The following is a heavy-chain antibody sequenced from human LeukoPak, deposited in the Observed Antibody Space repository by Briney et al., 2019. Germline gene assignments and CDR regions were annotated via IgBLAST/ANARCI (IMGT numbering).Heavy chain of an antibody. CDR2: ISYDGSNK. Sequence: PGRSLRLSCAASGFNFSTYAMHWVRQAPGKGLEWVAVISYDGSNKYYADSVRGRFTISRDNSKNTLYLRMNSLRAEDTAVYYCARDHDRYCSGGSCSEFDYWGQGTLVTVSS. V-gene: IGHV3-30*04. J-gene: IGHJ4*02. CDR3: ARDHDRYCSGGSCSEFDY. CDR1: GFNFSTYA. D-gene: IGHD2-15*01.